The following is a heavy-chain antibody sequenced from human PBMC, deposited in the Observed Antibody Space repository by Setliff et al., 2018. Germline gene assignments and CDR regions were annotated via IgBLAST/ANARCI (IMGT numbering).Heavy chain of an antibody. V-gene: IGHV1-46*01. Sequence: GASVKVSCKASGYTFTSYYMYWVRQAPGQGFEWMGTINTGGGSASIVDQFQGRVTMTRDTSTTTAYLELRSLRSDDTAVYFCSRLVRFCTRTVCQRLSGDDYWGQGTLVTVS. CDR1: GYTFTSYY. CDR2: INTGGGSA. CDR3: SRLVRFCTRTVCQRLSGDDY. D-gene: IGHD3-10*01. J-gene: IGHJ4*02.